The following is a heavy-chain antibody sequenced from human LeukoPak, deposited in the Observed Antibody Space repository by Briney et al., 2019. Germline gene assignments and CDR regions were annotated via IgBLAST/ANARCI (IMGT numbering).Heavy chain of an antibody. CDR3: ARRRRDYYDVDY. CDR1: GFTFSSYW. D-gene: IGHD3-22*01. Sequence: PGGSLRLSCAASGFTFSSYWMSWVRQAPGKGLEWVANIKEDGSEKYYVDSVKGRFTISRDNAETSLYLQMNSLRAEDTAVYYCARRRRDYYDVDYWGQGTLVTVSS. V-gene: IGHV3-7*03. CDR2: IKEDGSEK. J-gene: IGHJ4*02.